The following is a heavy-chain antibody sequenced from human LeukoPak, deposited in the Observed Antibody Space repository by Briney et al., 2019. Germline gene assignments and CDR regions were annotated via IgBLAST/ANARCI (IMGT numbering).Heavy chain of an antibody. CDR2: INPSGGST. V-gene: IGHV1-46*01. CDR1: GYTFTSYY. CDR3: ARDVVDCSSTSCSNFDY. Sequence: GASVKVSCKASGYTFTSYYMHWVRQAPGQGLEWMGIINPSGGSTSYAQKFQGRVTMTRDMSTSTVYMELSSLRSEDTAVYYCARDVVDCSSTSCSNFDYWGHGTLATVSS. D-gene: IGHD2-2*01. J-gene: IGHJ4*01.